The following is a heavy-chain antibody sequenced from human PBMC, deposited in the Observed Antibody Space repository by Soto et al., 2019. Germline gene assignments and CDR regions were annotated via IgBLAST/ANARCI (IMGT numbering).Heavy chain of an antibody. CDR3: ARHRHSGYDGYYYYYGMDV. CDR2: IYPGDSDT. V-gene: IGHV5-51*01. Sequence: GESLKISCKGSGYSFTSYWIGWVRQMPGKGLEWMGIIYPGDSDTRYSPSFQGQVTISADKSISTAYLQWSSLKASDTAMYYCARHRHSGYDGYYYYYGMDVWGQGTTVTVS. D-gene: IGHD5-12*01. CDR1: GYSFTSYW. J-gene: IGHJ6*02.